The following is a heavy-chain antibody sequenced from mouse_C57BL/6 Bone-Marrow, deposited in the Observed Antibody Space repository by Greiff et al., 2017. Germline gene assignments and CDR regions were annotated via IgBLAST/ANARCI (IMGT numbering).Heavy chain of an antibody. V-gene: IGHV1-55*01. CDR2: IYPGSGST. Sequence: QVQLQQPGAELVKPGASVKMSCKASGYTFTSYWITWVKQRPGQGLEWIGDIYPGSGSTNYNGKFKGKATLTADKSSSTAYMQLSSLTSEDSAVYFCARALYYYGSSPWYFDVWGTGTTVTVSS. J-gene: IGHJ1*03. CDR1: GYTFTSYW. CDR3: ARALYYYGSSPWYFDV. D-gene: IGHD1-1*01.